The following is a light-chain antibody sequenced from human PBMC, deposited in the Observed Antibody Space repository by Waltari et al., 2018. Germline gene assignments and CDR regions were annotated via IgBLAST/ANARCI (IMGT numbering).Light chain of an antibody. V-gene: IGKV1-5*03. J-gene: IGKJ4*01. Sequence: DIQMTQSPSTLSASVGDRVTITCRASQSIHDWLAWYQQKPGTAPKLLINRASTIEHGVPSRFIGRGFGTEFTLTISSLQPDEFAIYYGQRHNTYFGGGTKVEIK. CDR1: QSIHDW. CDR3: QRHNTY. CDR2: RAS.